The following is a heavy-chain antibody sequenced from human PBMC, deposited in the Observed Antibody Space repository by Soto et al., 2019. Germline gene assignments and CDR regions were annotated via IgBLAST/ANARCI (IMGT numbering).Heavy chain of an antibody. D-gene: IGHD2-15*01. V-gene: IGHV3-33*01. CDR1: GFIFSNYG. CDR2: IWADGKNK. Sequence: QVQLVESGGGVVQPGRSLRISCAASGFIFSNYGMQWVRQAPGKGLEWVAVIWADGKNKYYADSVKGRFTISRDNSGHTLYLQMNSLRAEDTAVYYCARVEGYCSGATCYYNDFWGQGTLVTVSS. CDR3: ARVEGYCSGATCYYNDF. J-gene: IGHJ4*02.